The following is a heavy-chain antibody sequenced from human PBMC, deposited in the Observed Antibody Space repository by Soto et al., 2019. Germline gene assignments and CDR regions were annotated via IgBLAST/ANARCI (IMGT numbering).Heavy chain of an antibody. D-gene: IGHD5-18*01. CDR3: AKGEYTYGLFDY. V-gene: IGHV3-23*01. J-gene: IGHJ4*02. CDR1: GFTFINYA. Sequence: GGSLRLSCAASGFTFINYAMSWVRQAPGKGLEWISAISGSGGSTFYSDSVKGRFTISRDNSRNTLYLQMNSLRAEDTALYYCAKGEYTYGLFDYWGPGTLVTVSS. CDR2: ISGSGGST.